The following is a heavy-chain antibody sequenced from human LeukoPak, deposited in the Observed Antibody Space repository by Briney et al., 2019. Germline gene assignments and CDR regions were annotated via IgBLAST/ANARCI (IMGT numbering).Heavy chain of an antibody. CDR2: INHSGST. V-gene: IGHV4-34*01. J-gene: IGHJ6*04. D-gene: IGHD3-10*01. CDR3: ARGSRSTYYYGSGSPQGYYYGMDV. Sequence: PSETLSLTCAVYGGSFSGYYWSWLRQPPGKGLEWLGEINHSGSTNYNPSLKSRVTISVDTSKNQFSLKLSSVTAADTAVYYGARGSRSTYYYGSGSPQGYYYGMDVWGKGTTVTVSS. CDR1: GGSFSGYY.